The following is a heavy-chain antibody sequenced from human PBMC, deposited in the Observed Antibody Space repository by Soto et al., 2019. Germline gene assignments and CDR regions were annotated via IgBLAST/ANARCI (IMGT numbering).Heavy chain of an antibody. CDR1: GFTVGSNE. CDR3: ARGGEMTIFPQY. J-gene: IGHJ4*02. V-gene: IGHV3-53*01. CDR2: IYSGGST. Sequence: PXGCLRLACAASGFTVGSNELSWVRQAPGKGLEWVSVIYSGGSTYYADSVKGRFTISRDNSKNTLYLQMNSLRAEDTAVYYCARGGEMTIFPQYWGQGTLVTVSS. D-gene: IGHD3-3*01.